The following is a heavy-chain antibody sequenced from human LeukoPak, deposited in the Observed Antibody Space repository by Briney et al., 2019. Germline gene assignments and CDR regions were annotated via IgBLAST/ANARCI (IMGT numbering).Heavy chain of an antibody. Sequence: SQTLSLTCTVSGGSISSGGYYWSWIRQPPGKGLEWIGYIYHSGSTYYNPSLKSRVTISVDRSKNQFSLKLSSVTAADTAVYYCARVTTSGSYKFDYWGQGTLATVSS. D-gene: IGHD3-10*01. J-gene: IGHJ4*02. V-gene: IGHV4-30-2*01. CDR1: GGSISSGGYY. CDR2: IYHSGST. CDR3: ARVTTSGSYKFDY.